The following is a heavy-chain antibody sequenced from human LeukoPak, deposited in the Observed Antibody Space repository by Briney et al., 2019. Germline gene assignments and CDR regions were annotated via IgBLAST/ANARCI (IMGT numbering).Heavy chain of an antibody. J-gene: IGHJ4*02. CDR1: GFTFSSYA. V-gene: IGHV3-30-3*01. CDR2: ISYDVNNE. CDR3: ARGMVGASLDC. Sequence: GGSLRLSCAASGFTFSSYAMHWVRQAPGKGLEWVTLISYDVNNEYYADSVKGRFTISRDNSKNTLYLQMNSQRGEDTAFYYCARGMVGASLDCWGQGTLVTVSS. D-gene: IGHD1-26*01.